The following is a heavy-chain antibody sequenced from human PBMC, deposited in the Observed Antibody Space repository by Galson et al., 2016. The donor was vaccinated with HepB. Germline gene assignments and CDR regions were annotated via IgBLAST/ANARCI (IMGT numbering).Heavy chain of an antibody. CDR2: IFAIFGTT. CDR1: GGTFSNST. D-gene: IGHD3-3*01. V-gene: IGHV1-69*06. Sequence: SVKVSCKASGGTFSNSTITWVRQAPGQGPEWMGGIFAIFGTTNYAQRFQGRVTMTEDTSTETACMDLRSLTSEDTAVYYCATARLTVWNGYYAFDYWGQGTLITVSS. CDR3: ATARLTVWNGYYAFDY. J-gene: IGHJ4*02.